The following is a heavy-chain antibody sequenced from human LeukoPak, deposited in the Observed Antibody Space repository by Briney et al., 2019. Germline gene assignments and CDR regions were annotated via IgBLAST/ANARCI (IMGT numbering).Heavy chain of an antibody. CDR2: INAGNGNT. CDR3: ARVSGGSRKYYFDY. Sequence: ASVKVSCKASGYTFTSYAMHWVRQAPGQRLEWMGWINAGNGNTKYSRKFQGRVTITRDTSASTAYMELSSLRSEDTAVYYCARVSGGSRKYYFDYWGQGTLVTVSS. J-gene: IGHJ4*02. V-gene: IGHV1-3*01. CDR1: GYTFTSYA. D-gene: IGHD2-15*01.